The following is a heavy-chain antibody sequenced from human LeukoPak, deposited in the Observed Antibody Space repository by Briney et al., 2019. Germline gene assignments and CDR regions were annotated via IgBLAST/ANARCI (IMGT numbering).Heavy chain of an antibody. Sequence: ASVKVSCKASGYTFTSYGISWVRQAPGQGLEWMGWISAYNGNTNYAQKLQGRVTMTTDTSTSTAYMELRSLRSDDTAVYYCARDDYYGSGSHAPLDYWGQGTLVTVSS. CDR2: ISAYNGNT. CDR3: ARDDYYGSGSHAPLDY. V-gene: IGHV1-18*01. D-gene: IGHD3-10*01. CDR1: GYTFTSYG. J-gene: IGHJ4*02.